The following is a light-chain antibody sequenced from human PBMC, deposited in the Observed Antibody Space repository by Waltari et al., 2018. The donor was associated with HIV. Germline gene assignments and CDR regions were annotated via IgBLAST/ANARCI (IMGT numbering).Light chain of an antibody. CDR3: QQSYSPTFT. J-gene: IGKJ3*01. Sequence: DVLMTQSPSSLSAPVGDRVSISSRASQRISRYLNWYRQKPGAAPGLLIYGASSLQRGVPSRFSGSGSGTDFTLTISALQPEDFATYYCQQSYSPTFTFGPGTKVDFK. CDR1: QRISRY. CDR2: GAS. V-gene: IGKV1-39*01.